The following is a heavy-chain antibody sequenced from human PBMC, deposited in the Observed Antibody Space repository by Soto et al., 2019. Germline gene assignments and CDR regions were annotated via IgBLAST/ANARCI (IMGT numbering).Heavy chain of an antibody. D-gene: IGHD2-2*01. CDR2: INAYNGNT. CDR1: GYTFSSYG. J-gene: IGHJ4*01. Sequence: ASVKVSCKASGYTFSSYGISWVRQAPGQGLEWLGWINAYNGNTNYAQKFQGRVTITTDTSTSTAYMELKSLRSGDTAVYYCAGSSSFYSPFDYWGQGTLVTVSS. CDR3: AGSSSFYSPFDY. V-gene: IGHV1-18*01.